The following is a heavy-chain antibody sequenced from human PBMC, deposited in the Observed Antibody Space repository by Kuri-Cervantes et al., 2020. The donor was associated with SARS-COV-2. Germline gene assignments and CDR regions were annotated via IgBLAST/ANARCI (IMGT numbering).Heavy chain of an antibody. J-gene: IGHJ4*02. CDR1: GYTFTSYY. Sequence: ASVKVSCKASGYTFTSYYMHWVRQAPGQGLEWMGIINPSGGSTSYAQKFQGRVTMTRDTSISTAYMELSRLRSDDTAVYYCARPMYSGSYYGGWGTFDYWGQGTLVTVSS. CDR2: INPSGGST. D-gene: IGHD1-26*01. CDR3: ARPMYSGSYYGGWGTFDY. V-gene: IGHV1-46*01.